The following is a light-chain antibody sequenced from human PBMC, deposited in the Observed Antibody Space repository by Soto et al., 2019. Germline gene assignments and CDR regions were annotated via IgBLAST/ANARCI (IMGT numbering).Light chain of an antibody. CDR1: QSVSSY. J-gene: IGKJ2*01. CDR2: DAS. Sequence: EIVLTQSPATLSLSPGERATLSCRASQSVSSYLAWYQQKPGQAPRLLIYDASNRATGIPARFSGSGSGTDFTXXISXLEPEDFAVYYCQQRSNWPPLYTFGQGTKLEIK. CDR3: QQRSNWPPLYT. V-gene: IGKV3-11*01.